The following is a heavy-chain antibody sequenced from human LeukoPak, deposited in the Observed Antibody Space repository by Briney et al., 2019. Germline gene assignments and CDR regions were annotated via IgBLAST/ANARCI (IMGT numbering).Heavy chain of an antibody. V-gene: IGHV3-21*01. J-gene: IGHJ5*02. CDR2: ISSNSKYI. D-gene: IGHD2-15*01. Sequence: GGFLRLSCAASGFTFSSYSMNWVRQAPGKGLEWVSSISSNSKYIYYADSVKGRFTISRDNAKNSLYLQMNSLRAEDTAVYYCARDGAPYCSGGTCYLFYWFDPWGQGTLVTVSS. CDR3: ARDGAPYCSGGTCYLFYWFDP. CDR1: GFTFSSYS.